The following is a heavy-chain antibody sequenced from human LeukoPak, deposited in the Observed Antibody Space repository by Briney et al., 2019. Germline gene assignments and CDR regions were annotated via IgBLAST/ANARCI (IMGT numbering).Heavy chain of an antibody. CDR1: GFTFSSYG. J-gene: IGHJ4*02. D-gene: IGHD2-15*01. CDR3: ARVPLGYCSGGSCSGLDY. Sequence: GGSLRLSCAASGFTFSSYGMHWVRQAPGKGLEWLAVIWYDGSNKYYADSVKGRFTISRDNSKNTLYLQMNSLRAEDTAVYYCARVPLGYCSGGSCSGLDYWGQGTLVTVSS. V-gene: IGHV3-33*01. CDR2: IWYDGSNK.